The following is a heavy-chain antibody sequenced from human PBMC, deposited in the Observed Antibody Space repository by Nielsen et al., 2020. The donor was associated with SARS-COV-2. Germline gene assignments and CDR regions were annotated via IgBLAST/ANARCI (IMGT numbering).Heavy chain of an antibody. CDR3: ARGSYIGRAGMDV. D-gene: IGHD3-10*01. J-gene: IGHJ6*02. Sequence: WVRQAPGQGLEWMGRINPNSGGTNYAQKFQGRVTMTRDTSISTAYMELSRLRSDDTAVYYCARGSYIGRAGMDVWGQGTTVTVSS. CDR2: INPNSGGT. V-gene: IGHV1-2*06.